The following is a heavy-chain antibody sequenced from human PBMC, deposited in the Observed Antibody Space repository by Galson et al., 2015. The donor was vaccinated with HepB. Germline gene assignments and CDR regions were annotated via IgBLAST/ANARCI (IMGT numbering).Heavy chain of an antibody. CDR1: GFTFSSYG. J-gene: IGHJ6*02. CDR2: ISSSSSYI. V-gene: IGHV3-21*01. CDR3: ARDQHDSSGWYSSHYYYYGMDV. Sequence: SLRLSCAASGFTFSSYGMHWVRQAPGKGLEWVSSISSSSSYIYYADSVKGRFTISRDNAKNSLYLQMNSLRAEDTAVYYCARDQHDSSGWYSSHYYYYGMDVWGQGTTVTVSS. D-gene: IGHD6-19*01.